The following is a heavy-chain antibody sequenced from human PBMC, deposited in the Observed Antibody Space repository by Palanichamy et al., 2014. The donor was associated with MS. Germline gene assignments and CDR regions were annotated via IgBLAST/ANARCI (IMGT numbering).Heavy chain of an antibody. CDR2: IKSDGSST. CDR1: GFTFSNYW. V-gene: IGHV3-74*03. J-gene: IGHJ4*02. D-gene: IGHD3-22*01. Sequence: EVHLVESGGGLGSGLGGPVRLSCAASGFTFSNYWMHWVRQAPGKGLVWVSRIKSDGSSTTYADSVKGRFTISRDNVKNTLYLQMNSLRAEDTAVYYCVRDKDDSSDYAFDYWGQGTLVTVSS. CDR3: VRDKDDSSDYAFDY.